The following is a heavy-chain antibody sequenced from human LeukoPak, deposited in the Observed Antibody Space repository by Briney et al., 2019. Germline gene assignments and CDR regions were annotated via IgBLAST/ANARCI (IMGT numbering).Heavy chain of an antibody. CDR2: SKYDGSTK. V-gene: IGHV3-74*01. D-gene: IGHD3-10*01. CDR1: GFSLSGSW. CDR3: AGSDYFHN. J-gene: IGHJ3*01. Sequence: HPGGSLRLSCEASGFSLSGSWMHWVRQAPGKGLMWVSQSKYDGSTKSYAASVRGRFTISRDNAKNTLYLHMDSLRAEDTAVYYCAGSDYFHNWGQGTMVVVSA.